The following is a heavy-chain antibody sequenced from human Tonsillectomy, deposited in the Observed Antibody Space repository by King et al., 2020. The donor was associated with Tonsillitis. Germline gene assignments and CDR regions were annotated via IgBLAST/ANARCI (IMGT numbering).Heavy chain of an antibody. CDR3: ARGGTYSELALVDY. D-gene: IGHD1-7*01. CDR2: IYYSGST. V-gene: IGHV4-39*01. J-gene: IGHJ4*02. CDR1: GDSISSVSYY. Sequence: LQLQESGPGLVKPSETLSLTSTVSGDSISSVSYYWGWIRQPPGKELEWIGSIYYSGSTFYNPSLKSRITISVDTSKNQFSLKLGSVTVADTAVYYCARGGTYSELALVDYWGQGTLVTVSS.